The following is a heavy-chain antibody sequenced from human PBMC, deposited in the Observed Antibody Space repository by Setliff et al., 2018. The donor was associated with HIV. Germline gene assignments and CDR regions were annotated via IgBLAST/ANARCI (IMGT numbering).Heavy chain of an antibody. D-gene: IGHD3-10*01. CDR1: GFTFSSYS. CDR3: VKSTDFGSSEFDS. CDR2: ISSSSSYI. J-gene: IGHJ4*02. V-gene: IGHV3-21*04. Sequence: GGSLRLSCAASGFTFSSYSMNWVRQAPGKGLEWVSSISSSSSYIYYADSVKGRFTISRDNSKNTLYLQMNSLRAEDTAIYYCVKSTDFGSSEFDSWGQGTLVTVSS.